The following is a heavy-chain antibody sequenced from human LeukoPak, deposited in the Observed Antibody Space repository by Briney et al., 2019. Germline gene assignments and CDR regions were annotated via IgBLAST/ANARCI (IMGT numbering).Heavy chain of an antibody. CDR1: GYPFTKWE. D-gene: IGHD1-14*01. J-gene: IGHJ5*02. Sequence: VASVKVSCKTSGYPFTKWEINWVRQAAGQGLEWLGWVHPDNGNTYYAQRFRGRVTMSRDISTTTAYMELSGLRSNDTAVYFCATGPRNDPWGQGTLVTVSS. CDR2: VHPDNGNT. V-gene: IGHV1-8*01. CDR3: ATGPRNDP.